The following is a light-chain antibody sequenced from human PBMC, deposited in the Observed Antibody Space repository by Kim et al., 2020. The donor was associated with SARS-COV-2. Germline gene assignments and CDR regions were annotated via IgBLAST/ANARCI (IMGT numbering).Light chain of an antibody. Sequence: SYELTQPPSVSVSPGQTASITCSGDKLEDKNVCWYQQKPGQSPVLVIYEDYKRSSGIPERVSGSNSGNTSTLTISGSQAMEEADYFCQAWDSSTVVFGGGTQLTVL. J-gene: IGLJ2*01. CDR1: KLEDKN. V-gene: IGLV3-1*01. CDR2: EDY. CDR3: QAWDSSTVV.